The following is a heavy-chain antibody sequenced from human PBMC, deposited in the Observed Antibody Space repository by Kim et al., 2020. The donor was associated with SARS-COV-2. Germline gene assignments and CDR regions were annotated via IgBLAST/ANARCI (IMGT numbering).Heavy chain of an antibody. CDR2: INPSGGST. D-gene: IGHD3-10*01. CDR3: ARTEGEHTRRGRILLWFGELSDPFDY. Sequence: ASVKVSCKASGYTFTSYYMHWVRQAPGQGLEWMGIINPSGGSTSYAQKFQGRVTMTRDTSTSTVYMELSSLRSEDTAVYYCARTEGEHTRRGRILLWFGELSDPFDYWGQGTLVTVSS. CDR1: GYTFTSYY. V-gene: IGHV1-46*01. J-gene: IGHJ4*02.